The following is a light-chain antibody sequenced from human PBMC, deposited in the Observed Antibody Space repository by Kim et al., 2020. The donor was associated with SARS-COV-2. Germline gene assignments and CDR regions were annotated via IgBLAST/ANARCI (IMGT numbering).Light chain of an antibody. CDR1: SSDVGGYNH. CDR2: EVS. J-gene: IGLJ1*01. CDR3: ISYAGSTYV. V-gene: IGLV2-8*01. Sequence: PGRSVTLSCTGTSSDVGGYNHVSWYQQHPGKAPKLMIYEVSERPSGVPDRFSGSKSGNTASLTVSGLQAEDEADYYYISYAGSTYVFGTGTKVTVL.